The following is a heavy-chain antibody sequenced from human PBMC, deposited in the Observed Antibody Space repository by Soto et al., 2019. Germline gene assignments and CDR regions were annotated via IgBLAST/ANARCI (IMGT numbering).Heavy chain of an antibody. V-gene: IGHV1-46*01. D-gene: IGHD5-12*01. J-gene: IGHJ4*02. CDR2: INPSGDST. CDR3: ARATRSGSPHFDH. Sequence: ASVKVSCKGAGYTFSNYYMHWVRQAPGQGLEWMGVINPSGDSTSYAQEFQGRVTMTRETSTSTLYMELSSLRSEDTTVYYCARATRSGSPHFDHWGQGTLVTVSS. CDR1: GYTFSNYY.